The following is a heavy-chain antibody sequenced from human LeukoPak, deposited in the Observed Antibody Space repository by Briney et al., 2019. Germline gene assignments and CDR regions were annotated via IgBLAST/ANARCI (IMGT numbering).Heavy chain of an antibody. Sequence: GGSLRLSCAASGFTVSSNYMSWVRQAPGKGLEWVSVIYSGGSTYYADSVKGRFTISRDNSKNTLYLQMNSLRAEDTAVYYCARELNWSGYSPPGYYFDYWGQGTLVTVSS. J-gene: IGHJ4*02. CDR3: ARELNWSGYSPPGYYFDY. D-gene: IGHD3-3*01. CDR1: GFTVSSNY. V-gene: IGHV3-66*01. CDR2: IYSGGST.